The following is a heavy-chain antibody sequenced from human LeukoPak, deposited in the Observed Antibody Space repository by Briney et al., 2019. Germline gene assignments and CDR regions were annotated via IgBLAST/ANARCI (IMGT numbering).Heavy chain of an antibody. J-gene: IGHJ4*02. V-gene: IGHV3-23*01. Sequence: GGSLRLSCAASGFTFSNYAMSWIRQAPGKGLEWVSSISGSGGSTYYADSVKGRFTISRANSKNTLYMQMNSLRAEDTAVYYCAKVLRGLAYYGDYRDWGQGTLVTVPS. CDR1: GFTFSNYA. CDR3: AKVLRGLAYYGDYRD. CDR2: ISGSGGST. D-gene: IGHD4-17*01.